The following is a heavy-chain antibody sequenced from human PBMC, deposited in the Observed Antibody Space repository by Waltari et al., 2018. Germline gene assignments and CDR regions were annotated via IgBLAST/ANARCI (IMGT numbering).Heavy chain of an antibody. Sequence: EVQLVESGGGLVQPGGSPRLSCAASGFTFSSYSMNWVRQAPGKGLEWVSYISSSSSTIYYADSVKGRFTISRDNAKNSLYLQMNSLRAEDTAVYYCARSIAVAGFDYWGQGTLVTVSS. CDR3: ARSIAVAGFDY. J-gene: IGHJ4*02. CDR2: ISSSSSTI. V-gene: IGHV3-48*04. CDR1: GFTFSSYS. D-gene: IGHD6-19*01.